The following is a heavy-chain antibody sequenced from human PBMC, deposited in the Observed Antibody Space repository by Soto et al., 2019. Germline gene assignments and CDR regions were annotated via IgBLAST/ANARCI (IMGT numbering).Heavy chain of an antibody. V-gene: IGHV3-23*01. J-gene: IGHJ4*02. CDR1: GFTFSSYA. CDR2: ISDGGAST. D-gene: IGHD2-2*02. Sequence: GGSLRLSCAASGFTFSSYAMSWVRQAPGKGLEWVSGISDGGASTYYADSVKGRFTVSRDNSKNTLYLHVNSLRAEDTAVYYCARTPPYCSSTSCYIDYWGQGTLVTVSS. CDR3: ARTPPYCSSTSCYIDY.